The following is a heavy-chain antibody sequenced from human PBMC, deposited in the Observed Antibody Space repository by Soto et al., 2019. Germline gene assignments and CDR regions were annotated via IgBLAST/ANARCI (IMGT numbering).Heavy chain of an antibody. V-gene: IGHV4-34*01. D-gene: IGHD1-26*01. CDR2: INHSGST. CDR1: GGSFSGYY. CDR3: ARGEGVGALGFDY. Sequence: QVQLQQWGAGLLKPSETLSLTCAVYGGSFSGYYWSWIRQPPGKGLEWIGEINHSGSTNYNPSLKSRVTISVDTSKNQFSLTLSSVTAADTPVYYCARGEGVGALGFDYWGQGTLVTVSS. J-gene: IGHJ4*02.